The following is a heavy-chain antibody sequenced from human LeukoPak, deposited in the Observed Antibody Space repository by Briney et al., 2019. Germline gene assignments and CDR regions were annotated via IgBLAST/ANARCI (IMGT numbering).Heavy chain of an antibody. Sequence: SETLSLTCTVSDGSISSYYWSWIRQPPGKGLGWIGYIHYSGSTNYNPSLKSRVTISGDTSKNQFSLKLSSVTAADTAVYYCARGRGDWGFDYWGQGTLVTVSS. CDR1: DGSISSYY. V-gene: IGHV4-59*01. D-gene: IGHD2-21*02. CDR2: IHYSGST. CDR3: ARGRGDWGFDY. J-gene: IGHJ4*02.